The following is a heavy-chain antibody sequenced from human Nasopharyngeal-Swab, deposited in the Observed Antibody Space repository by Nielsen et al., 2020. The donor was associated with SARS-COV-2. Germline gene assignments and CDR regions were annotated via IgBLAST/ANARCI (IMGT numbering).Heavy chain of an antibody. Sequence: SETLSLTCTVSGGSISSYYWSWIRQPPGKGLEWIGYIYYSGSTNYNPSLKSRVTISVDTSKNQFSLKLSSVTAADTAVYYCARANYDSSGYYRYYSDYWGQGTLVTVSS. CDR1: GGSISSYY. CDR3: ARANYDSSGYYRYYSDY. D-gene: IGHD3-22*01. CDR2: IYYSGST. J-gene: IGHJ4*02. V-gene: IGHV4-59*01.